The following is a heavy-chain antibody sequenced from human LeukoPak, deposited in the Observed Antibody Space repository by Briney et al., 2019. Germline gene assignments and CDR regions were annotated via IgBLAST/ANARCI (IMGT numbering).Heavy chain of an antibody. CDR1: GFTFSSYA. CDR2: ISGSGGST. V-gene: IGHV3-23*01. Sequence: PGGSLRLSCAASGFTFSSYAMSWVRQAPGKGLEWVSAISGSGGSTYYADSVKGRFTISRDNSKNTLYLQMNSLRAEDTAVYYCAKGGDSHGYGGGFDYWGQGTLVTVSS. CDR3: AKGGDSHGYGGGFDY. D-gene: IGHD5-18*01. J-gene: IGHJ4*02.